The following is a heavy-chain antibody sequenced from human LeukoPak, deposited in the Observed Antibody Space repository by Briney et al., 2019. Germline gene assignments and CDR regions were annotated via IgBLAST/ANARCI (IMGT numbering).Heavy chain of an antibody. D-gene: IGHD5/OR15-5a*01. Sequence: SETLSLICSVSSGSISSYYWSWIRQPPGKGLEWIGYSYYSGSTNYNPSLESRITISVDTSKNQFSLKLNSVTAADTAVYYCARGLGYMDVWGKGTTVTISS. CDR1: SGSISSYY. J-gene: IGHJ6*03. CDR2: SYYSGST. V-gene: IGHV4-59*01. CDR3: ARGLGYMDV.